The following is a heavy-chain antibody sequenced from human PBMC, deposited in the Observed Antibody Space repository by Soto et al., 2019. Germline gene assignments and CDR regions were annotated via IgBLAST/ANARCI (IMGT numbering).Heavy chain of an antibody. D-gene: IGHD2-15*01. CDR3: ARDLTLERTPFLPDAFDI. CDR2: ISYDGSNK. Sequence: GGSLRLSCAASGFTFSSYAMHWVRQAPGKGLEWVAVISYDGSNKYYADSVKGRFTISRDNSKNTLYLQMNSLRAEDTAVYYCARDLTLERTPFLPDAFDIWGQGTMVTVSS. V-gene: IGHV3-30*04. J-gene: IGHJ3*02. CDR1: GFTFSSYA.